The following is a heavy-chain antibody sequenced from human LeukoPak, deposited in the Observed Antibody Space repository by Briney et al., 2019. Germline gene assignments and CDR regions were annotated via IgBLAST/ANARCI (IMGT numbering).Heavy chain of an antibody. CDR1: GFTFSSYG. CDR2: IKQDGSEK. J-gene: IGHJ4*02. V-gene: IGHV3-7*01. CDR3: ARDHLVDIVGYIDY. Sequence: GGSLRLSCAASGFTFSSYGMSWVRQAPGKGLEWVANIKQDGSEKYYVDSVKGRFTISRDNAKNSLYLQMNSMRAEDTAVYYCARDHLVDIVGYIDYWGQGTLVTVSS. D-gene: IGHD1-26*01.